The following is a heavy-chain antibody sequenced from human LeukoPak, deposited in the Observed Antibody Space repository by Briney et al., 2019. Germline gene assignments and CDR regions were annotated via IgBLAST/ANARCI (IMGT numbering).Heavy chain of an antibody. CDR2: IYTRGST. CDR3: ATDGMVRGPDAWFDS. V-gene: IGHV4-61*02. J-gene: IGHJ5*01. CDR1: GGSVSSGRYY. Sequence: PSETLSLTCTVSGGSVSSGRYYWSWIRQPAGKGLEWIGRIYTRGSTNYNPSLKSRVTISVDTSKNEFSLNLTSVTAADTAVYYCATDGMVRGPDAWFDSWGQGTLVTVSS. D-gene: IGHD3-10*01.